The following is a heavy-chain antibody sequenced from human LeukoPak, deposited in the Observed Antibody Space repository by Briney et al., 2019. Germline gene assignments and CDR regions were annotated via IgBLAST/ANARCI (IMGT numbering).Heavy chain of an antibody. D-gene: IGHD3-16*01. CDR1: GFTFSSYD. J-gene: IGHJ5*02. Sequence: PGGSLRLSCAASGFTFSSYDMHWVRQATGKGLEWVSAIGTAGDTYYPGSVKGRFTISRENAKNSLYLQMNSLRAGDTAVYYCARGGGGAASGTWFDPWGQGTLVTVSS. V-gene: IGHV3-13*01. CDR3: ARGGGGAASGTWFDP. CDR2: IGTAGDT.